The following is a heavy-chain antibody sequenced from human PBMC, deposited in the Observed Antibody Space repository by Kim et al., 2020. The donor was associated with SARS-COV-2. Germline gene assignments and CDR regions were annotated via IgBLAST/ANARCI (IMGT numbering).Heavy chain of an antibody. CDR2: ISNNSFYI. J-gene: IGHJ6*01. Sequence: GGSLRLSCATSGFTFKNYNMNWVRQAPGKGLEWVSSISNNSFYIYYADSVKGRFTVSRDNAKNSLYLQLHSLRAEDTAVYYCARDPRYGNYYYYGMDAWGQGTTVTVSS. CDR3: ARDPRYGNYYYYGMDA. D-gene: IGHD3-16*01. CDR1: GFTFKNYN. V-gene: IGHV3-21*01.